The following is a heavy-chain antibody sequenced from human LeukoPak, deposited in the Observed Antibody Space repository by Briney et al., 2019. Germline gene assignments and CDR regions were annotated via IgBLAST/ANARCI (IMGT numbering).Heavy chain of an antibody. CDR1: GFTFSSCD. V-gene: IGHV3-23*01. Sequence: GGSLRLSCAASGFTFSSCDMNWVRQAPGKGPEWVSGISTSGAGTYYADSLKGRFAISRDHSKSTLYLQMNSLRVEDTAVYYCAKGIYDGSGHNIDYWGQGTLVTVSS. J-gene: IGHJ4*02. CDR3: AKGIYDGSGHNIDY. CDR2: ISTSGAGT. D-gene: IGHD3-22*01.